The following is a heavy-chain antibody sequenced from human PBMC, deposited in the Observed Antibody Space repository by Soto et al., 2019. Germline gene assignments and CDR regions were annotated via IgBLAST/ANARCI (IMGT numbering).Heavy chain of an antibody. J-gene: IGHJ3*02. CDR1: GGSISSYY. CDR2: IYYSGST. CDR3: ARGYGGSDLGI. V-gene: IGHV4-59*01. D-gene: IGHD5-12*01. Sequence: SETLSLTCTVSGGSISSYYWSWIRQPPGKGLEWIGYIYYSGSTNYNPSLESRVTISVDTSKNQFSLKLRSVTAADTAVYYCARGYGGSDLGIWGQGTMVT.